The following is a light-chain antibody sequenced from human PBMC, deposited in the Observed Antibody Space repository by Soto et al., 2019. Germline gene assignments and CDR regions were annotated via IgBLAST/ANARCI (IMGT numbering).Light chain of an antibody. J-gene: IGKJ4*01. CDR1: QSVSDY. CDR3: QEYGSSPLS. CDR2: DAS. V-gene: IGKV3-20*01. Sequence: EIVLTQSPGTLSLSPGERASFSCRASQSVSDYLAWYQQKPGQAPRLLIYDASSRATGIPDRFSGGGSGTDFTLTISRLGPEDFAVYYCQEYGSSPLSLGGGNKVELK.